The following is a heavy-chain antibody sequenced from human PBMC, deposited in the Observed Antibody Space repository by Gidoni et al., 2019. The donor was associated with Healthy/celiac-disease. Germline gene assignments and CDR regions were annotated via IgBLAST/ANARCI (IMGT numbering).Heavy chain of an antibody. D-gene: IGHD2-15*01. V-gene: IGHV3-9*01. CDR3: AKDITPEDNPGAFDI. J-gene: IGHJ3*02. CDR2: ISWNSGSI. CDR1: GFTFDDYA. Sequence: EVQLVESGGGLVQPGRSLRLSCAASGFTFDDYAMHWVRQAPGKGLEWVSGISWNSGSIGYADSVKGRFTISRDNAKNSLYLQMNSLRAEDTALYYCAKDITPEDNPGAFDIWGQGTMVTVSS.